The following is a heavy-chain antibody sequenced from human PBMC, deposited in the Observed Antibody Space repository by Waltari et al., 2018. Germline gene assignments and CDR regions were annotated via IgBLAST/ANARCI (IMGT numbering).Heavy chain of an antibody. D-gene: IGHD3-22*01. CDR3: ARRYYYDSSGYYLDFDY. CDR2: IYYSGST. J-gene: IGHJ4*02. Sequence: QLQLQESGPGLVKPSETLSLTCTVSGGSISSSSYYWGWIRQPPGKGLEWIGSIYYSGSTYHNPSLKSRVTISVETSKNQFSLKLSSVTAADTAVYYCARRYYYDSSGYYLDFDYWGQGTLVTVSS. V-gene: IGHV4-39*01. CDR1: GGSISSSSYY.